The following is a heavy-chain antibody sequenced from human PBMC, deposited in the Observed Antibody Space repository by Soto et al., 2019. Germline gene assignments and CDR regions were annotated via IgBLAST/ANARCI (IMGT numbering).Heavy chain of an antibody. CDR3: ARCAYDSVNGYYLDY. D-gene: IGHD3-9*01. CDR2: INSDGIST. Sequence: EVQLMESGGGLVQPGGSLRLSCTASGFTFSTYWMHWVRQAPGKGLVWVARINSDGISTIYADSVKGRFTISRDNPKNKLNLQMNSLRVVDTAVYFCARCAYDSVNGYYLDYCGHGTLVTVYS. J-gene: IGHJ4*01. V-gene: IGHV3-74*01. CDR1: GFTFSTYW.